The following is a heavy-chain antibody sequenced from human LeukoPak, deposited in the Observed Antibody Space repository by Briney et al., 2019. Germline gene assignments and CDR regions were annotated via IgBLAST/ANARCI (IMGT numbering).Heavy chain of an antibody. CDR3: ARGRGYSYGYGGNYY. Sequence: PSETLSLTCTVSGYSISSGFYWGWIRQPPGKGLEWIGSIHHSGSTYYNPSLKSRVTISVDTSKNQFSLKLSSVTAADTAVYYCARGRGYSYGYGGNYYWGQGTLVTVSS. J-gene: IGHJ4*02. CDR1: GYSISSGFY. V-gene: IGHV4-38-2*02. CDR2: IHHSGST. D-gene: IGHD5-18*01.